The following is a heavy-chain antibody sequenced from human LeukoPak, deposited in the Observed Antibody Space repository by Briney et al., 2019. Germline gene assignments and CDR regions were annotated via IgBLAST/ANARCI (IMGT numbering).Heavy chain of an antibody. CDR1: GGTFSSYA. CDR3: ARGWSGDNILYYFDY. V-gene: IGHV1-69*01. J-gene: IGHJ4*02. D-gene: IGHD5-24*01. Sequence: SVKVSCKASGGTFSSYAISWVRQAPGQGLEWMGGIIPIFGTANYAQKFQGRVTITADESTSTAYMELSSLRSEDTAVYYCARGWSGDNILYYFDYWGQGTLVTVSS. CDR2: IIPIFGTA.